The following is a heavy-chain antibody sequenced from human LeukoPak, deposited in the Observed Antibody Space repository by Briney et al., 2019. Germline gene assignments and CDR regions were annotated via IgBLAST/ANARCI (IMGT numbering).Heavy chain of an antibody. Sequence: GGSLRLSCAASGFTFSSYGMHWVRQAPGKGLEWVAVISYDGSNKYYADSVKGRFTISRDNSKNTLYLQMNSLRAEDTAVYYCAKIAAADTDIWGQGTLVTVSS. V-gene: IGHV3-30*18. D-gene: IGHD6-13*01. J-gene: IGHJ4*02. CDR2: ISYDGSNK. CDR1: GFTFSSYG. CDR3: AKIAAADTDI.